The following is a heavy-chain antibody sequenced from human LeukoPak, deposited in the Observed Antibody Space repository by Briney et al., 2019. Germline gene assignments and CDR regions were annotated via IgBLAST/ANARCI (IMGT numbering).Heavy chain of an antibody. CDR2: IRYDGSNK. J-gene: IGHJ4*02. V-gene: IGHV3-30*02. D-gene: IGHD2-2*02. Sequence: GGSLRLSCAASGFTFSSYGMHWVRQAPGKGLEWVAFIRYDGSNKYYTDSVKGLFTISTDNSRNTLYLQMDSLRAEDTAVYYCATTLGYCSSTSCYTPFGFWGQGTLVTVSP. CDR3: ATTLGYCSSTSCYTPFGF. CDR1: GFTFSSYG.